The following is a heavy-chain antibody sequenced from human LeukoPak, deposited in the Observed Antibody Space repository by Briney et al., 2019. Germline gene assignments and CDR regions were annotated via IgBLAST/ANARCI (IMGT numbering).Heavy chain of an antibody. J-gene: IGHJ6*02. CDR2: IIPIFGTA. CDR1: GGTFSIYA. CDR3: ARVVVVTRNYYYYGMDV. D-gene: IGHD2-21*02. V-gene: IGHV1-69*13. Sequence: GASVRVSCTASGGTFSIYAISWVRQAPGQGLEWMGGIIPIFGTANYAQKFQGRVTITADESTSTAYMELSSLRSEDTAVYYCARVVVVTRNYYYYGMDVWGQGTTVTVSS.